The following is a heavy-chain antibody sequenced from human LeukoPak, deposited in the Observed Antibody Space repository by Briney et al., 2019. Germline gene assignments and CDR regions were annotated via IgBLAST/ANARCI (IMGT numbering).Heavy chain of an antibody. CDR2: IDFSGRTI. CDR3: ARXVGMASHYYYMDV. Sequence: GGSLRLSCAGSGFTFGSYEMNWVRQAPGKGLEWVSYIDFSGRTITYADSVRGRFTISRDNAKDSVHLQMNSLRGEDTALYYCARXVGMASHYYYMDVWGKGTTVTVSS. J-gene: IGHJ6*03. V-gene: IGHV3-48*03. D-gene: IGHD2-21*01. CDR1: GFTFGSYE.